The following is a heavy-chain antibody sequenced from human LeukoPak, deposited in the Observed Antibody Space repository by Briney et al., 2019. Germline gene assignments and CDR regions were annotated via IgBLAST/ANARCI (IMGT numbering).Heavy chain of an antibody. CDR3: ARVERQDGPGAFDI. Sequence: ASVKVSCKASGYTFTGYYMHWVRQAPGQGLEWMGWINPNSGGTNYAQKFQGRVTMTRDTSTSTVYMELSSLRSEDTAVYYCARVERQDGPGAFDIWGQGTMVTVSS. D-gene: IGHD1-1*01. V-gene: IGHV1-2*02. CDR1: GYTFTGYY. J-gene: IGHJ3*02. CDR2: INPNSGGT.